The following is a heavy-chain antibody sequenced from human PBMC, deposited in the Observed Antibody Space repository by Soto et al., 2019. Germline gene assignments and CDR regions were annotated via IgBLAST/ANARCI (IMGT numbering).Heavy chain of an antibody. CDR1: GFTFSNAR. Sequence: GSLRLSCAASGFTFSNARMNWVRQAPGKGLEWVGRIKSKTDGGTTDYAAPVKGRFTISRDDSKNTLYLQMNSLKTEDTAVYYCSTDPTKHYYDSSGFLRYFDYWGQGTLVTVSS. V-gene: IGHV3-15*07. J-gene: IGHJ4*02. CDR2: IKSKTDGGTT. D-gene: IGHD3-22*01. CDR3: STDPTKHYYDSSGFLRYFDY.